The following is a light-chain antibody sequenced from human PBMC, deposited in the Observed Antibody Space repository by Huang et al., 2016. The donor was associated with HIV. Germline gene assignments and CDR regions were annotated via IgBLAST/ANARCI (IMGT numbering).Light chain of an antibody. J-gene: IGKJ1*01. Sequence: DIQMTQSPSSLSASIGDRVIITCRASQSITTYLNWYQQKPGKAPNLLISAASTLQSGVPSRFGGSRSGTDFALTISSLQPEDFATYYCQQSYTSPWTFGQGTNVEV. CDR1: QSITTY. CDR2: AAS. V-gene: IGKV1-39*01. CDR3: QQSYTSPWT.